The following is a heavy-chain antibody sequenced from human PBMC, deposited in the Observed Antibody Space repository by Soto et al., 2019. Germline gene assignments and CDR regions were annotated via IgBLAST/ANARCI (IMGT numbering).Heavy chain of an antibody. V-gene: IGHV3-21*01. J-gene: IGHJ6*02. D-gene: IGHD6-6*01. CDR1: GFTFSSYS. CDR2: ISSSSSYI. Sequence: LRLSCAASGFTFSSYSMNWVRQAPGKGLEWVSSISSSSSYIYYADSVKGRFTISRDNAKNSLYLQMNSLRAEDTAVYYCARVEAARLYLGMDVWGQGTTVTVSS. CDR3: ARVEAARLYLGMDV.